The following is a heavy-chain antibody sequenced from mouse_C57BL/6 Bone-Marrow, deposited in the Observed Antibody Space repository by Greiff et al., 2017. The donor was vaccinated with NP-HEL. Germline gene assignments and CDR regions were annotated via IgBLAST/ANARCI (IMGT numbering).Heavy chain of an antibody. CDR2: IDPSDSYT. V-gene: IGHV1-69*01. J-gene: IGHJ3*01. Sequence: QVQLQQPGAELVMPGASVKLSCKASGYTFTSYWMHWVKQRPGQGLEWIGEIDPSDSYTNYNQNFKGKSTLTVDKSSSTAYMQLSSLTSEDSAVYYCAREGDSSAWFAYWGQGTLVTVSA. CDR1: GYTFTSYW. CDR3: AREGDSSAWFAY. D-gene: IGHD3-2*02.